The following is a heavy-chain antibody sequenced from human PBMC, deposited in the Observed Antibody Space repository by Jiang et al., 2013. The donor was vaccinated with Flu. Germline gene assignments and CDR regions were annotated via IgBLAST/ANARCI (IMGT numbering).Heavy chain of an antibody. J-gene: IGHJ4*02. Sequence: GAEVKKPGESLKISCKGSGYSFTSYWIGWVRQMPGKGLEWMGIIYPGDSDTRYSSSFQGQVTISADKSISTAYLQWSSLKASDTAMYYCARHGSGNDYVWGSTGFDYWGQGTLVTVSS. CDR2: IYPGDSDT. CDR3: ARHGSGNDYVWGSTGFDY. CDR1: GYSFTSYW. D-gene: IGHD3-16*01. V-gene: IGHV5-51*01.